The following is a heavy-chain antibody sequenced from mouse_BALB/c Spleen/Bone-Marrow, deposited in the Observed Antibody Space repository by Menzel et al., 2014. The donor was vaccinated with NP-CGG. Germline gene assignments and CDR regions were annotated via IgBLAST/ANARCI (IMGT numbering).Heavy chain of an antibody. CDR2: IDPANGNT. CDR3: TRGEDY. J-gene: IGHJ2*01. Sequence: VQLQQSGAELVKPGASAKLSCTGSGFNIKDTFMHWVKQRPEQGLEWIGRIDPANGNTKYDPKFQGKATITADASSNTAYLQLTSLTSEDTAVYYCTRGEDYWGQGTTLAVSS. CDR1: GFNIKDTF. V-gene: IGHV14-3*02.